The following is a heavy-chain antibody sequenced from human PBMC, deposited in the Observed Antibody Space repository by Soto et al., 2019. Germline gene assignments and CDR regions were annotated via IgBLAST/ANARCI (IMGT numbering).Heavy chain of an antibody. D-gene: IGHD5-12*01. CDR3: ARLYSGYVDY. J-gene: IGHJ4*02. V-gene: IGHV3-23*01. CDR2: IGGSGGNI. Sequence: PGGSLRLSCAASVFTFSTYGMTWVRPAPGKGLEWVSAIGGSGGNIYYADSVKGRFTISRDNSKSTLYLQMNSLRVEDTAIYYCARLYSGYVDYWGQGTPVTVSS. CDR1: VFTFSTYG.